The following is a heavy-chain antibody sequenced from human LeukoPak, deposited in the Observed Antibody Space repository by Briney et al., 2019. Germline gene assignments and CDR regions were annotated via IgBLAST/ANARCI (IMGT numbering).Heavy chain of an antibody. D-gene: IGHD6-13*01. Sequence: PGGSLRLSCAASGFTFSSYWMSWVRQAPGKGLEWVANIKHDGSERYYVDSVKGRFTISRDNAKNSLYLQMNSLRAEDTAMYYCVRGKPYSSSWYPYDYWGQGTLATVSS. J-gene: IGHJ4*02. V-gene: IGHV3-7*01. CDR2: IKHDGSER. CDR3: VRGKPYSSSWYPYDY. CDR1: GFTFSSYW.